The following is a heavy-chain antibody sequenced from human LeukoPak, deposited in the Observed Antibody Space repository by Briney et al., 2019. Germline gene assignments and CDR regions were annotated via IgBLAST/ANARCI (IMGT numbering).Heavy chain of an antibody. V-gene: IGHV3-7*01. Sequence: GGSLRLSCAASGFTFSSYWMSWVRQAPGEGLEWVANIKQDGSEKYYVDSVKGRFTISGDNAKNSLYLQMNSLRAEDTAVYYCARDLYSGSRTGGDYWGQGTLVTVSS. J-gene: IGHJ4*02. CDR1: GFTFSSYW. CDR3: ARDLYSGSRTGGDY. CDR2: IKQDGSEK. D-gene: IGHD1-26*01.